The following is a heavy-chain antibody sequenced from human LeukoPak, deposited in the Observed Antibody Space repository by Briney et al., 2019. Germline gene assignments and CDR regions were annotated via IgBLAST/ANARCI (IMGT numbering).Heavy chain of an antibody. CDR1: GFTVSSYS. J-gene: IGHJ6*02. CDR2: INTADYT. CDR3: ARARGYSYGRYYNGMDV. D-gene: IGHD5-18*01. V-gene: IGHV3-66*01. Sequence: GGSLRLSCAASGFTVSSYSMNWVRQAPGKGLEWVSFINTADYTYYAESVKGRFTISRDNSKNTLHLQMNSLRVEDTAVYYCARARGYSYGRYYNGMDVWGQGTTVTVSS.